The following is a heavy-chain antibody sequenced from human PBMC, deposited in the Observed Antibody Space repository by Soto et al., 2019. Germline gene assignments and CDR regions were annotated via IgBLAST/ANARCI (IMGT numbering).Heavy chain of an antibody. CDR3: ARASRNYYDSSGYLYYFDY. J-gene: IGHJ4*02. CDR1: GFTVSSNY. V-gene: IGHV3-66*01. D-gene: IGHD3-22*01. CDR2: IYSGGST. Sequence: SGGSLRLSCAASGFTVSSNYMSCVRQAPGKGLEWVSVIYSGGSTYYADSVKGRFTISRDNSKNTLYLQMNSLRAEDTAVYYCARASRNYYDSSGYLYYFDYWGQGT.